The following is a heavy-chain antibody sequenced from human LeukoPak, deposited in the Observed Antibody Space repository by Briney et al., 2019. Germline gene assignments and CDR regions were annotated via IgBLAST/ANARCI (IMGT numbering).Heavy chain of an antibody. CDR2: IYYSGNT. V-gene: IGHV4-59*08. Sequence: SETLSLTCTVSGGXITYYYCSWIRQAPGKGLEWIGYIYYSGNTNYNPSLKSRVTISVDTSESQFSLKLSSITAADTAVYYCTKATQWLAFDYWGRGTLVTVSS. CDR1: GGXITYYY. CDR3: TKATQWLAFDY. J-gene: IGHJ4*02. D-gene: IGHD6-19*01.